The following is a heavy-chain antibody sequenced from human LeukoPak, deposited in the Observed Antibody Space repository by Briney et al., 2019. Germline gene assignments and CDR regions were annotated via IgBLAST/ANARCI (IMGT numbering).Heavy chain of an antibody. D-gene: IGHD6-13*01. CDR1: GFTFDDYA. Sequence: PGGSLRLSCAASGFTFDDYAMHWVRQAPGKGLEWVSGISWNSGSIGYADSVKGRFTISRDNAKNSLYLQMNSLRAEDTAVYYCARDLYSSSWSATFDYWGQGTLVTVSS. CDR3: ARDLYSSSWSATFDY. V-gene: IGHV3-9*01. CDR2: ISWNSGSI. J-gene: IGHJ4*02.